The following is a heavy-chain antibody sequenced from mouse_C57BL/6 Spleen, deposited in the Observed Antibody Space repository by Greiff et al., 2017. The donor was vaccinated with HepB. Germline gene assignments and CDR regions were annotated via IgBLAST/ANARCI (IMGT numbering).Heavy chain of an antibody. CDR1: GFTFSDYG. Sequence: EVQVVESGGGLVKPGGSLKLSCAASGFTFSDYGMHWVRQAPEKGLEWVAYISSGSSTIYYADTVKGRFTISRDNAKNTLFLQMTSLRSEDTAMYYCARKAGGYWYFDVWGTGTTVTVSS. J-gene: IGHJ1*03. CDR3: ARKAGGYWYFDV. V-gene: IGHV5-17*01. CDR2: ISSGSSTI.